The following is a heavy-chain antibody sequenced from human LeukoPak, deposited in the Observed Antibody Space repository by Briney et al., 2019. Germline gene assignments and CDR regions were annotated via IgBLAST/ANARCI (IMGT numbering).Heavy chain of an antibody. D-gene: IGHD3-10*01. Sequence: GGSLRLSCAASGFTFSSYEMNWVRQAPGKGLEWVSYISSSGSTIYYADSVKGRFTISRDNAKNSLYLQMNSLRAEDTAVYYCARDLDTMVRGDLGVDYWGQGTLVTVSS. J-gene: IGHJ4*02. V-gene: IGHV3-48*03. CDR2: ISSSGSTI. CDR1: GFTFSSYE. CDR3: ARDLDTMVRGDLGVDY.